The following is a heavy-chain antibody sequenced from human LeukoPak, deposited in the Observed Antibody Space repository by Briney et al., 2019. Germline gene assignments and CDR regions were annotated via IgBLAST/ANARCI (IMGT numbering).Heavy chain of an antibody. V-gene: IGHV1-46*01. J-gene: IGHJ4*02. D-gene: IGHD1-14*01. CDR1: GYIFTSYY. CDR2: INPSSGST. CDR3: AAIGRLWYYFDY. Sequence: ASVKVSCKASGYIFTSYYMHWVRQAPGQGLQWMGIINPSSGSTTYAQKFQGRVTMTRDMSTSTAYMELSSLRSDDTAVYYCAAIGRLWYYFDYWGQGTLVTVSS.